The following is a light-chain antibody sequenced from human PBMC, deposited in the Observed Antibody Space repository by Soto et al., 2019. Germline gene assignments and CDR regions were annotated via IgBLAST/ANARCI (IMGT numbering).Light chain of an antibody. CDR1: QGISNY. V-gene: IGKV1-27*01. CDR3: QKYNSVPYT. Sequence: DIQMTQSPSSLSASVGDRVTITCRASQGISNYLAWYQQKPGKVPKVLIYAASTLQSGVPSRFSGSGSRTDFTLTISRLQAEDGATYYCQKYNSVPYTFGKGTKLEIK. J-gene: IGKJ2*01. CDR2: AAS.